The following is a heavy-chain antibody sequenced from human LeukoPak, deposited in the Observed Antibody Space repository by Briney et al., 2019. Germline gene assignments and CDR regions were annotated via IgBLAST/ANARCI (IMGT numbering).Heavy chain of an antibody. CDR1: GGSISTYY. V-gene: IGHV4-59*01. J-gene: IGHJ6*03. Sequence: PSETLSLTCTVSGGSISTYYWNWIRQPPGKGLEWIGYVYYSGSTNYNPSLKSRVTISIDTSKSQFSLKLSSVTAADTAVYYCARDRYCSGGSCYFGHYYYYMDVWGKGTTVTVSS. D-gene: IGHD2-15*01. CDR2: VYYSGST. CDR3: ARDRYCSGGSCYFGHYYYYMDV.